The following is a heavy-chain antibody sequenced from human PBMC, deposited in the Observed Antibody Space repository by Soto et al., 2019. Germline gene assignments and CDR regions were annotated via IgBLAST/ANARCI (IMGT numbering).Heavy chain of an antibody. CDR3: ARASSSWGTSNWFDP. V-gene: IGHV4-39*01. CDR1: GGSISSSSYY. D-gene: IGHD6-13*01. CDR2: IYYSGST. Sequence: QLQLQESGPGLVKPSETLSLTCTVSGGSISSSSYYWGWIRQPPGKGLEWLGSIYYSGSTYYNPSLKSRVTISVDTSKNQFSLKLSSVTAADSAVYYCARASSSWGTSNWFDPWGQGTLVTVSS. J-gene: IGHJ5*02.